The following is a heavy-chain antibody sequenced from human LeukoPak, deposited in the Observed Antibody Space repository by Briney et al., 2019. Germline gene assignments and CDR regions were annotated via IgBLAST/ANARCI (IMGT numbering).Heavy chain of an antibody. CDR2: IYYSGST. J-gene: IGHJ6*02. CDR3: ARTLGLAAAGTHGMDV. CDR1: GGSISSYY. Sequence: SETLSLTCTVPGGSISSYYWSWIRQPPGKGLEWIGYIYYSGSTNYNPSLKSRVTISVDTSKNQFSLKLSSVTAADTAVYYCARTLGLAAAGTHGMDVWGQGTTVTVSS. D-gene: IGHD6-13*01. V-gene: IGHV4-59*08.